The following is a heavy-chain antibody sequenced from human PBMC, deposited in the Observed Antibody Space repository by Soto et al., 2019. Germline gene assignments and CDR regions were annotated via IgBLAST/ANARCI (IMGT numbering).Heavy chain of an antibody. D-gene: IGHD6-13*01. V-gene: IGHV3-21*01. J-gene: IGHJ3*02. Sequence: PGGSLRLSCAASGFTFSSYSMNWVRQAPGKGLEWVSSISSSSSYIYYADSVKGRFTISRDNAKNSLYLQMNSLRAEDTAVYYCASGRYRRSWYRGNAFDIWGQGTMVTVSS. CDR1: GFTFSSYS. CDR2: ISSSSSYI. CDR3: ASGRYRRSWYRGNAFDI.